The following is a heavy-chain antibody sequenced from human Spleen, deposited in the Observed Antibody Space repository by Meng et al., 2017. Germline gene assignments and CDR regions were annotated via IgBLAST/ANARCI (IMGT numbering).Heavy chain of an antibody. CDR3: ARDIEGYCSGGSCYLDY. V-gene: IGHV3-23*01. Sequence: LTGAASGFTFSSYAMSWVRQAPGKGLEWVSAITSNGGSTYYADSVKGRFTISRDNAKNSLYLQMNSLRAEDTALYYCARDIEGYCSGGSCYLDYWGQGTLVTVSS. CDR1: GFTFSSYA. D-gene: IGHD2-15*01. J-gene: IGHJ4*02. CDR2: ITSNGGST.